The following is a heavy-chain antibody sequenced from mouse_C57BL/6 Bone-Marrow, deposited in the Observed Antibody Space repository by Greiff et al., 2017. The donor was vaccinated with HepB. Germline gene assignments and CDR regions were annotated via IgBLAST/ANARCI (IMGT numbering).Heavy chain of an antibody. CDR2: IYPRSGNT. Sequence: QVQLQHSGAELARPGASVKLSCKASGYTFTSYGISWVKQRTGQGLEWIGEIYPRSGNTYYNEKFKGKATLTADKSSRTAYMELRSLTSEDSAVYFCAREGGSWFAYWGQGTLVTVSA. J-gene: IGHJ3*01. CDR3: AREGGSWFAY. CDR1: GYTFTSYG. V-gene: IGHV1-81*01.